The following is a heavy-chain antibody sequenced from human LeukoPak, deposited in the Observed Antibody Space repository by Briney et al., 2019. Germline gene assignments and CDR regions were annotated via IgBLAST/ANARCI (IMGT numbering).Heavy chain of an antibody. J-gene: IGHJ4*02. D-gene: IGHD2-15*01. CDR3: AKDGCSGGSCFSHFDY. Sequence: GGSLRLSCVASGFTFTSYAMNWVRQATGKGLEWVSGFSGSGGRIYYADSVKGRFTIYRDNSKNMVYLQMNSLRDEDTAVYFCAKDGCSGGSCFSHFDYWGQGTLVTVSS. CDR1: GFTFTSYA. V-gene: IGHV3-23*01. CDR2: FSGSGGRI.